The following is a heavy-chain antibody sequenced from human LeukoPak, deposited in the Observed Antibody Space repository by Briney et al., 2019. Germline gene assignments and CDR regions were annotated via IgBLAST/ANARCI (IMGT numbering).Heavy chain of an antibody. J-gene: IGHJ4*02. V-gene: IGHV4-34*01. CDR3: ARGAGDYARYYFDD. Sequence: PSETLSLTCAVYGGSFSGFYWGWIRQPPMKGLEWIGEINHSGSTNYNTSLKSRVTISVDTSKKQFSLKLTSVTAADTAVYYCARGAGDYARYYFDDWGQGTLVTVSS. CDR2: INHSGST. CDR1: GGSFSGFY. D-gene: IGHD4-17*01.